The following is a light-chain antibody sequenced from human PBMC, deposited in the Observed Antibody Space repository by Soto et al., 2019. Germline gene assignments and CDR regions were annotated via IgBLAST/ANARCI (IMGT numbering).Light chain of an antibody. J-gene: IGLJ2*01. Sequence: QPVLTQSPSASASLGASVKLTCTLSSGHSSYAIAWHQKQPGKGPRYLMDLNNDGSHTKGDGIPDRFSGSSSGADRFLTISSLQSEDEADYYCQTWGTGIHVVFGGGTKLTVL. CDR3: QTWGTGIHVV. CDR2: LNNDGSH. CDR1: SGHSSYA. V-gene: IGLV4-69*01.